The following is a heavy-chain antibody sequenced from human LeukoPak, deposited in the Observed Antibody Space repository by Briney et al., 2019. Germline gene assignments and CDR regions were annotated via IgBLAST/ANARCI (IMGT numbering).Heavy chain of an antibody. CDR3: ARDLKYYYGSGSYYNYYYYGMDV. V-gene: IGHV1-2*02. CDR2: INPNSGGT. J-gene: IGHJ6*02. Sequence: ASVKVSCKASGYTFTGYYMHWVRQAPGQGLEWMGWINPNSGGTNYAQKFQGRVTMTRDTSISTAYKELSRLRSDDTAVYYCARDLKYYYGSGSYYNYYYYGMDVWGQGTTVTVSS. CDR1: GYTFTGYY. D-gene: IGHD3-10*01.